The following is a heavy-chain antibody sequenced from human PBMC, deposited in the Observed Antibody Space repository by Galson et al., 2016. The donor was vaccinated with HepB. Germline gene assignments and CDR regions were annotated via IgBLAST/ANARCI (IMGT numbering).Heavy chain of an antibody. J-gene: IGHJ4*02. Sequence: SVKVSCKASGYTFINYYIHWVRQAPGQGLEWMGIIDPSDGRTRYAPKSQGRLTMTRDTSTSAVHMELRSLRSEDTAIYYCARESYDRSGYLGHWGQGALVTVSS. V-gene: IGHV1-46*01. CDR3: ARESYDRSGYLGH. CDR2: IDPSDGRT. D-gene: IGHD3-22*01. CDR1: GYTFINYY.